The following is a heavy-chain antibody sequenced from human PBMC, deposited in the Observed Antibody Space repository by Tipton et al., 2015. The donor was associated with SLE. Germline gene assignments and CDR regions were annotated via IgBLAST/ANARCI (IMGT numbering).Heavy chain of an antibody. D-gene: IGHD2-2*01. J-gene: IGHJ4*02. CDR2: ICTRGNT. CDR1: CGVIRWFY. Sequence: TLSLTCTVSCGVIRWFYWGWIRQPAGKGLEWMGRICTRGNTKYNPSLESRVTLSADASKAQFSLKLTSVTAADTAVYYCVVCSPSSCAYFDYWGQGRLVTVSS. CDR3: VVCSPSSCAYFDY. V-gene: IGHV4-4*07.